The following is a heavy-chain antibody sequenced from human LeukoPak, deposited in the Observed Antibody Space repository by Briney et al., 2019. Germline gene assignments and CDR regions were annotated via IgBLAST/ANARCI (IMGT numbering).Heavy chain of an antibody. V-gene: IGHV2-5*01. CDR1: GFSLSTSGVG. CDR2: TYWNDDK. J-gene: IGHJ4*02. Sequence: SGPTLVKPTQTLTLTCTFSGFSLSTSGVGVGWIRQPPGKALEWLALTYWNDDKRYSPSLKSRLTITKDTSKNQVVLTMTNMDPVDTATYYCALGRQLYSSGWYYFDYWGQGTLVTVSS. CDR3: ALGRQLYSSGWYYFDY. D-gene: IGHD6-19*01.